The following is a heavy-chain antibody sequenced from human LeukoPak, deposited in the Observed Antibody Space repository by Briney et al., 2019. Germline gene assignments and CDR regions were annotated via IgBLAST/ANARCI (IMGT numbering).Heavy chain of an antibody. D-gene: IGHD3-22*01. CDR1: GGSISSGDYY. J-gene: IGHJ3*02. CDR2: IYYSGST. Sequence: SETLSLTCTVSGGSISSGDYYWSWIRQPPGKGLEWIGYIYYSGSTYYNPSLKSRVTISVDTSKNQFSLKLSSVTAADTAVYYCARYRDSSGYRDDAFDIWGQGTVVTVSS. V-gene: IGHV4-30-4*08. CDR3: ARYRDSSGYRDDAFDI.